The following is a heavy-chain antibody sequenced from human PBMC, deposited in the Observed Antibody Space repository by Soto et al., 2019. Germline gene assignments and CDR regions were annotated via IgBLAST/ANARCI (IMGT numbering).Heavy chain of an antibody. V-gene: IGHV4-30-2*01. J-gene: IGHJ4*02. CDR3: ARGAGYDSFEY. Sequence: PSETLSLTCTVSGASITDGGYSWSWIRPTPGKGLEWIGYINHLETTFYNPSFDSRLTLSINRTKNHFSLKLQSVTAADRAVYYCARGAGYDSFEYWGQGILVTVSS. D-gene: IGHD5-12*01. CDR2: INHLETT. CDR1: GASITDGGYS.